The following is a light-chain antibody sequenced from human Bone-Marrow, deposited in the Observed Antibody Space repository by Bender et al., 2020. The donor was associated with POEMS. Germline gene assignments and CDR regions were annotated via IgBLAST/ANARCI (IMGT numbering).Light chain of an antibody. Sequence: QAVLTQPSSLSASPGAPATLTCTLRSDINVRDYRIYWYQQKPGSPPHYVLRFLSQSSTHRGSGIPRRFSGSKDVSTNVATLLISGLRSEDEADYYCMIWHNGAWVFGGGTKLTVL. CDR1: SDINVRDYR. CDR3: MIWHNGAWV. V-gene: IGLV5-45*03. J-gene: IGLJ3*02. CDR2: FLSQSST.